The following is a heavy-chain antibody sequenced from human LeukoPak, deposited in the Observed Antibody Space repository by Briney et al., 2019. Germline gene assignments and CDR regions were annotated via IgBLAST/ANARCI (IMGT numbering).Heavy chain of an antibody. CDR2: IIPIFGTA. V-gene: IGHV1-69*13. CDR3: ARDKDVVVPAALGLGYYFDY. CDR1: GGTLSSYA. D-gene: IGHD2-2*01. J-gene: IGHJ4*02. Sequence: ASVKVSCKASGGTLSSYAISWVRQAPGQGLEWMGGIIPIFGTANYAQKFQGRVTITADESTSTAYMELSSLRSEDTAVYYCARDKDVVVPAALGLGYYFDYWGQGTLVTVSS.